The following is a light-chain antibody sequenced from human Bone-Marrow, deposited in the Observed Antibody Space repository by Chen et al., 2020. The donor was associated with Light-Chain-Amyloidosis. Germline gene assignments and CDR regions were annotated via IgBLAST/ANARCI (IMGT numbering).Light chain of an antibody. CDR3: QQYNNWPLT. J-gene: IGKJ1*01. CDR1: QSIRGN. CDR2: GAS. V-gene: IGKV3-15*01. Sequence: VMTQSSVALSVSPGDTATLSCRASQSIRGNLAWYQPRPGQATRLLIYGASARATGIPARFSGSGFETDFTLTISTIQSEDFAVYYCQQYNNWPLTFGQGTRVDIK.